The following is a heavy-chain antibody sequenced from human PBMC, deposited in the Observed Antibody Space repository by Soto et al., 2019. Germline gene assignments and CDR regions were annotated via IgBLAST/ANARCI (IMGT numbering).Heavy chain of an antibody. CDR3: ALNTVTNYYYGMDV. CDR1: GFSLSTSGVG. Sequence: QITLKESGPTLVKPTQTLTLTCTFSGFSLSTSGVGVGWIRQPPGKALEWLALIYWDDDKRYSPSLKSRLTTTKDTSKNQLVLTMTNMDPVDTATYYCALNTVTNYYYGMDVWGQGTTVTVSS. CDR2: IYWDDDK. D-gene: IGHD4-17*01. V-gene: IGHV2-5*02. J-gene: IGHJ6*02.